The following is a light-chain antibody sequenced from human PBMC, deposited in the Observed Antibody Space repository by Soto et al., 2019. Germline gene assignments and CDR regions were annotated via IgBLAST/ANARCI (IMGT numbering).Light chain of an antibody. CDR3: QQYNKWPLT. Sequence: EIVMTQSPATLSVSPGEKATLSCRASQSVSNNLAWYQQKPGQAPRLLIYFASTRATGIPARFSGSGSGIEFTLTISSLQSEDFAVYYCQQYNKWPLTFGGGTKVETK. J-gene: IGKJ4*01. V-gene: IGKV3-15*01. CDR1: QSVSNN. CDR2: FAS.